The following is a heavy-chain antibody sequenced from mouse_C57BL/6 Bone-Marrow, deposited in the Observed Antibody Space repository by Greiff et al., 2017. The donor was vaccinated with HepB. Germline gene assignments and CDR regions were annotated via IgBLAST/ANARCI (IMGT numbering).Heavy chain of an antibody. V-gene: IGHV1-81*01. D-gene: IGHD4-1*01. CDR1: GYTFTSYG. J-gene: IGHJ1*03. CDR3: ARSQANWERFDV. CDR2: IYPRSGNT. Sequence: VQLQQSGAELARPGASVKLSCKASGYTFTSYGISWVKQRTGQGLEWIGEIYPRSGNTYYNEKFKGKATLTADKSSSTAYMELRSLTSEDSAVYSCARSQANWERFDVWGRGTTVTASS.